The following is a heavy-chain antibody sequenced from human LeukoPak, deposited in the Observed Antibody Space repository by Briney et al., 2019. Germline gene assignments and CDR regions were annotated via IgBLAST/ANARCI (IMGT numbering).Heavy chain of an antibody. D-gene: IGHD1-14*01. J-gene: IGHJ4*02. Sequence: PGGSLRLPCTGTGFTFSDYWMDWVRQAPGKGLEWVANINQAGTDAYYVDSVKGRFTISRDNAKNLLFLQMNSLRAEDTAVYYCGRGDPEYWGQGALVTVSS. CDR2: INQAGTDA. CDR1: GFTFSDYW. CDR3: GRGDPEY. V-gene: IGHV3-7*01.